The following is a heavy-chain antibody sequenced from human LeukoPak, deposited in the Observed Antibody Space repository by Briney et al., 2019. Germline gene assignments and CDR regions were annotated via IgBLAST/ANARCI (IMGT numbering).Heavy chain of an antibody. D-gene: IGHD2-21*02. CDR2: IYYSGST. CDR1: GDSISSSSYY. J-gene: IGHJ2*01. V-gene: IGHV4-39*01. CDR3: ASSVVTATWYFDL. Sequence: SETLSLTCTVSGDSISSSSYYWGWIRQPPGKGLEWIGSIYYSGSTYYNPSLKSRVTISVDTSKNQFSLKLSSVTAADTAVYYCASSVVTATWYFDLWGRGTLVTVSS.